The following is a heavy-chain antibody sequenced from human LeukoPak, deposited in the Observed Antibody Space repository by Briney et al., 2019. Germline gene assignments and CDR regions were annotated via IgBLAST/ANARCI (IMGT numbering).Heavy chain of an antibody. CDR3: ASFRGGGQLDPRRIPNWFDP. CDR2: INPNSGGT. V-gene: IGHV1-2*02. CDR1: VYTFTGYY. J-gene: IGHJ5*02. Sequence: ASVKVSCKASVYTFTGYYMHWVRQAPGQGLEWMGLINPNSGGTNYAQKFQGRVTMTRETSISTGYMELSRLRSDDTAVYYCASFRGGGQLDPRRIPNWFDPWGQGTLVTVSS. D-gene: IGHD2-15*01.